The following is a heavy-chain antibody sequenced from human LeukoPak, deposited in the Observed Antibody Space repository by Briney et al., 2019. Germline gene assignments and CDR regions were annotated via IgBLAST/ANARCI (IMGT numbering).Heavy chain of an antibody. CDR1: GFTFSSYG. J-gene: IGHJ4*03. V-gene: IGHV3-33*01. CDR2: IWYGGSNK. D-gene: IGHD3-16*01. CDR3: ASLYFRFYYFDY. Sequence: GGSLRLSCAASGFTFSSYGMHWVRQAPGKGLEWVAVIWYGGSNKYYADSVKGRFTISRDNSKNTLYLQMNSLRAEDTAVYYCASLYFRFYYFDYWGQGTMVTVSS.